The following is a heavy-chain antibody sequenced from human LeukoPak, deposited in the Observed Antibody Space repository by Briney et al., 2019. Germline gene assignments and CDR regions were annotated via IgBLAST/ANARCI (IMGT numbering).Heavy chain of an antibody. CDR1: GGSFSGYY. CDR2: INHSGST. CDR3: ARGGERVTAGTIGGGPRRYYYYYMDV. J-gene: IGHJ6*03. Sequence: SETLSLTCAVYGGSFSGYYWSWIRQPPGKGLEWIGEINHSGSTNYNPSHKSRVTISVDTSKNQFSLKLSSVTAAGTAVYYCARGGERVTAGTIGGGPRRYYYYYMDVWGKGTTVTVSS. V-gene: IGHV4-34*01. D-gene: IGHD1-1*01.